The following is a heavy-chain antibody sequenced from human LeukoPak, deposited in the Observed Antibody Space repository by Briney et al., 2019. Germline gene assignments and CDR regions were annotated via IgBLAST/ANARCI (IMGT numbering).Heavy chain of an antibody. J-gene: IGHJ4*02. CDR3: ARVGSTVAAGTPDY. Sequence: GGSLTLSCAASGFTFSDYYMSWIRQAPGKGLEWLSYISGSGNHTTYADPERGRFTISRDNAKNSLSLQVNSLRADDTAVYYCARVGSTVAAGTPDYWGQGTLVTVSS. V-gene: IGHV3-11*06. D-gene: IGHD6-13*01. CDR2: ISGSGNHT. CDR1: GFTFSDYY.